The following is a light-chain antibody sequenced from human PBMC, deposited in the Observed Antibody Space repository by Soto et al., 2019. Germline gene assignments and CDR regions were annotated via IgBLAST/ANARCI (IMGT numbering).Light chain of an antibody. V-gene: IGKV1-9*01. J-gene: IGKJ2*03. Sequence: DIQLTQSPSFLSASVGDRVTVSCRASQDISTYLAWFQQKPGKVPQLLVYPASTLQDGVPSRFSGLGSGTEFTLTINNLQAEDFATYYCQHLRAYPFSFGQGTKVEIK. CDR3: QHLRAYPFS. CDR2: PAS. CDR1: QDISTY.